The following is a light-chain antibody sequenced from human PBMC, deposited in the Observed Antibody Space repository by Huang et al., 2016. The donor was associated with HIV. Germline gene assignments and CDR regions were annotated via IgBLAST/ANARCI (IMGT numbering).Light chain of an antibody. CDR2: AAS. CDR1: QAISDY. CDR3: QQYYTYPLT. V-gene: IGKV1-8*01. J-gene: IGKJ5*01. Sequence: AIQMTQSPSSLSASTGDRVTITCRASQAISDYLAWFQQKPGKAPKLLIYAASTLQRGVPSRFSGSGSGTDFTFTISRLQSEDFATYYCQQYYTYPLTFGQGTRLETK.